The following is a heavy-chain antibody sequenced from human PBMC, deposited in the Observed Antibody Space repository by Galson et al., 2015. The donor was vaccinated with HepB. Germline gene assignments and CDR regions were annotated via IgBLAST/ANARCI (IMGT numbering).Heavy chain of an antibody. D-gene: IGHD3-16*01. J-gene: IGHJ3*02. CDR3: ARTQGVPLDI. Sequence: TLSLTCTVSGGSISSGGYSWSWIRQPPGKGLEWIGYIYNSGGTYYNPSLKSRVTISVDTSKNQFSLKLSSVTAADTAVYYCARTQGVPLDIWGQGTMVTVSS. CDR2: IYNSGGT. V-gene: IGHV4-30-4*07. CDR1: GGSISSGGYS.